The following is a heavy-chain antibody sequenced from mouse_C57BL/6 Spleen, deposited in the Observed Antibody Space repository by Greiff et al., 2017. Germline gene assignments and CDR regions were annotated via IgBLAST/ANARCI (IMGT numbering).Heavy chain of an antibody. CDR1: GYTFTSYW. D-gene: IGHD2-4*01. V-gene: IGHV1-74*01. CDR2: IHPSDSDT. CDR3: AIPDYGGDYFDY. Sequence: QVHVKQPGAELVKPGASVKVSCKASGYTFTSYWMHWVKQRPGQGLEWIGRIHPSDSDTTYNQKFKGKATLTVDKSSSTAYMQLSSLTSEDSAVYYCAIPDYGGDYFDYWGQGTTLTVSS. J-gene: IGHJ2*01.